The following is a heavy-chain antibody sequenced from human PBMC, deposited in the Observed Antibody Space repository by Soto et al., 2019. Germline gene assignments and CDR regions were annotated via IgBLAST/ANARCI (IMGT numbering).Heavy chain of an antibody. CDR1: GGSISSGGYY. Sequence: QVQLQESGPGLVKPSQTLSLTCTVSGGSISSGGYYWSWIRQHPGKGLEWIGYIYYSGSTYYNPSLKSRVTLSVDTSKIQFSLKLSSVTAADTAVYYCARLDTAMAYFDYWGQETLVTVSS. CDR2: IYYSGST. CDR3: ARLDTAMAYFDY. V-gene: IGHV4-31*03. D-gene: IGHD5-18*01. J-gene: IGHJ4*02.